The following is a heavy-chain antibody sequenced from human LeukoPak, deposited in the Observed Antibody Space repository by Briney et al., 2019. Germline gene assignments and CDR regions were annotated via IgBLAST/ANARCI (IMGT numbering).Heavy chain of an antibody. D-gene: IGHD1-26*01. Sequence: GGSLRLSCAASGFTFDDYAMHWVRQAPGKGLEWVSGISWNSGSIGYADSVKGRFTISRDNSKNTLYLQMSSLRAEDTAVYYCARIIVGATGIDYWGQGTLVTVSS. CDR2: ISWNSGSI. CDR1: GFTFDDYA. V-gene: IGHV3-9*01. J-gene: IGHJ4*02. CDR3: ARIIVGATGIDY.